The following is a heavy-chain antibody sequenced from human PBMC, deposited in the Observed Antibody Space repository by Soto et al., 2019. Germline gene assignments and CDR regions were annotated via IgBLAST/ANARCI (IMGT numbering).Heavy chain of an antibody. J-gene: IGHJ4*02. CDR1: GFTFSSFA. V-gene: IGHV3-23*01. Sequence: PGGSLRLSCAASGFTFSSFAMSWVRQAPGKGLEWASGISVNGGSTYYADSVKGRFTISRDNSKNTLYLQMNSLRDEDTAVYYCARARGYSSQGVDHWGQGTLVTVSS. D-gene: IGHD5-18*01. CDR3: ARARGYSSQGVDH. CDR2: ISVNGGST.